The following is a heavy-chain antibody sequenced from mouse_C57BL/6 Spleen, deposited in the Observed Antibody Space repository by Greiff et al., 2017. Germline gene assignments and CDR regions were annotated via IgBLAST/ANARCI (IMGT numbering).Heavy chain of an antibody. J-gene: IGHJ4*01. CDR2: IYPSDGST. CDR3: ANSATTVAGPDMDY. V-gene: IGHV1-78*01. D-gene: IGHD1-1*01. CDR1: GYTFTDYT. Sequence: QVQLQQSDAELVKPGASVKISCKVSGYTFTDYTIHWVKQRPGQGLEWIGYIYPSDGSTRDNEKFKGTATLTADKSSSTAYMQINSLTSEDSAVYVGANSATTVAGPDMDYWGQGTSVTVSS.